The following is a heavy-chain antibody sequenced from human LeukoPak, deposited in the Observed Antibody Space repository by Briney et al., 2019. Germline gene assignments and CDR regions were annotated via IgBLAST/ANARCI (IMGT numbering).Heavy chain of an antibody. D-gene: IGHD5-18*01. CDR2: IIPILGIA. J-gene: IGHJ4*02. Sequence: SVKVSCKASGGTFSSYAISWVRQAPGQGLEWMGRIIPILGIANYAQKFQGRVTITADKSTSTAYMELSSLGSEDTAVYYCARGYSYGYLDYWGQGTLVTVSS. V-gene: IGHV1-69*04. CDR3: ARGYSYGYLDY. CDR1: GGTFSSYA.